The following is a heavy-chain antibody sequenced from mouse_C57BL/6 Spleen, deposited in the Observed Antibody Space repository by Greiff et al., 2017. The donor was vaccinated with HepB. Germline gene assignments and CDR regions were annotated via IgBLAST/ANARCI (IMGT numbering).Heavy chain of an antibody. V-gene: IGHV1-4*01. CDR2: INPSSGYT. D-gene: IGHD2-4*01. CDR1: GYTFTSYT. J-gene: IGHJ2*01. Sequence: VQLQESGAELARPGASVKMSCKASGYTFTSYTMHWVKQRPGQGLEWIGYINPSSGYTKYNQKFKDKATLTADKSSSTAYMQLSSLTSEDSAVYYCARWTIYYDYDGNYFDYWGQGTTLTVSS. CDR3: ARWTIYYDYDGNYFDY.